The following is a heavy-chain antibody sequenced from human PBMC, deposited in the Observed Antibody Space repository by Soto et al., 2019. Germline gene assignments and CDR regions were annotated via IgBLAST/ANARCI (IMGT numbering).Heavy chain of an antibody. Sequence: EVQLLESGGGLVQPGGSLRLSCAASGFTFNNYAMDWVRQAPGKGLEWVSSISGSGGNTYYADSVKGRFTISRDNSKKPLYLQVNSLGAEDTALYYCVRDNGGSGWYLRAFDIWGQGTMVTVSS. CDR1: GFTFNNYA. CDR2: ISGSGGNT. D-gene: IGHD6-19*01. CDR3: VRDNGGSGWYLRAFDI. J-gene: IGHJ3*02. V-gene: IGHV3-23*01.